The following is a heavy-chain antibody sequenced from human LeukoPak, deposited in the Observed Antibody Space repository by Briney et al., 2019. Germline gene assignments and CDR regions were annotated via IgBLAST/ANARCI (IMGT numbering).Heavy chain of an antibody. V-gene: IGHV3-43*02. Sequence: GGSLRLSCAASGSTFDDYAMHWVRKAPGKGLEWVSLISGDGDSIYYADSVKGRFTISRDNSKNSLYLQMNSLRAEDTALYYCAKDLSSGRTPDYWGQGTLVTVSS. CDR3: AKDLSSGRTPDY. CDR2: ISGDGDSI. J-gene: IGHJ4*02. D-gene: IGHD3-10*01. CDR1: GSTFDDYA.